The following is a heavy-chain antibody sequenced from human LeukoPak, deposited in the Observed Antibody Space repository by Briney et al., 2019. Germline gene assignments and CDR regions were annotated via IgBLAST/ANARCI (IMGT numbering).Heavy chain of an antibody. Sequence: VASVKVSCKASGYTFTSYDINWVRQATGQGLEWMGWMNPNSGNTGYAQKFQGRVTMTRNTSISTAYMKLSSLRSEDTAVYYCARGSRIAVAEWYYFDYWGQGTLVTVSS. J-gene: IGHJ4*02. CDR2: MNPNSGNT. CDR1: GYTFTSYD. D-gene: IGHD6-19*01. V-gene: IGHV1-8*01. CDR3: ARGSRIAVAEWYYFDY.